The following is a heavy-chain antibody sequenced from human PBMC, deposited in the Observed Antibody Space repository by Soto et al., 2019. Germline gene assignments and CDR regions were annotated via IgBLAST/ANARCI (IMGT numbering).Heavy chain of an antibody. CDR2: IYYSGST. J-gene: IGHJ5*02. CDR3: ARVYYDFWSGYYRNWFDP. D-gene: IGHD3-3*01. CDR1: GASISSGSCY. V-gene: IGHV4-61*01. Sequence: TLSLTCTVSGASISSGSCYWSWIRHPPGKGLEWIGYIYYSGSTNYNPSLKSRVTISVDTSKNQFSLKLSSVTAADTAVYYCARVYYDFWSGYYRNWFDPWGQGTLVTVSS.